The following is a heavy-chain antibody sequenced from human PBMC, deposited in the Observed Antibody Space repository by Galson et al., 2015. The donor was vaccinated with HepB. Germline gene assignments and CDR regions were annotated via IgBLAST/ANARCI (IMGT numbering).Heavy chain of an antibody. J-gene: IGHJ4*02. CDR1: GFTISSHA. D-gene: IGHD6-19*01. Sequence: SLRLSCAASGFTISSHAMSWVRQAPGKGLEWVSGISGSGGSTHCADSVKGRFTISRDNSKNTLYLQMNSLRAEDTAVYYCAKDMEWLVPIYHFDYWGQGTLLTVSS. CDR3: AKDMEWLVPIYHFDY. CDR2: ISGSGGST. V-gene: IGHV3-23*01.